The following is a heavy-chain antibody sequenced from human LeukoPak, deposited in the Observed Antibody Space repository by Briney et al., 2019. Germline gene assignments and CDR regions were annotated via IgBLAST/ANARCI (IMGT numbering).Heavy chain of an antibody. Sequence: PPQSLTPSCPPSAPTSTTYSISCVRQPARKGREWVASILGRGCNTSYASSMKGRFTISRDNSKNTLYLQMKSLRAEDTAVYYCAKDQDSSGYYCNWFDPWGQGTLVAVSS. V-gene: IGHV3-23*01. D-gene: IGHD3-22*01. J-gene: IGHJ5*02. CDR2: ILGRGCNT. CDR3: AKDQDSSGYYCNWFDP. CDR1: APTSTTYS.